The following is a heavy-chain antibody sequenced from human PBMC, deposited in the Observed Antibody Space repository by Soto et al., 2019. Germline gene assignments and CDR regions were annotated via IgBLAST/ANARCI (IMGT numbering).Heavy chain of an antibody. D-gene: IGHD3-10*01. Sequence: EVQLVESGGGLAQPGGSLRLSCAASGFIFSSECMDWVRQAPGKGLVWVSRINTDGSDTRYADSVKGRFTISRDNAKNTVYPQMNSLRAEDTGVYYCVRDRPGSQEYFDYWGQGNVVTVSS. CDR1: GFIFSSEC. CDR2: INTDGSDT. CDR3: VRDRPGSQEYFDY. V-gene: IGHV3-74*01. J-gene: IGHJ4*02.